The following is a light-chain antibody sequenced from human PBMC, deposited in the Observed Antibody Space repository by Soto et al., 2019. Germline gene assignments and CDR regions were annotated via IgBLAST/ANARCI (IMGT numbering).Light chain of an antibody. Sequence: DIQMTQSPSSLSASVGDRVTITCRASQSISNYLNWYQHKPGKAPKLLIYAASSLQSGVPSRFSGSGSGTDFTLTISSLPLEDFATYYCQQSYSTAWTFGQGTKVEIK. V-gene: IGKV1-39*01. J-gene: IGKJ1*01. CDR3: QQSYSTAWT. CDR2: AAS. CDR1: QSISNY.